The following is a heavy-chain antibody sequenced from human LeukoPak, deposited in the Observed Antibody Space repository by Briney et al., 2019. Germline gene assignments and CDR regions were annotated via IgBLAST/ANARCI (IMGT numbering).Heavy chain of an antibody. CDR1: GFTFSTFW. CDR3: ARGGTFVSDY. D-gene: IGHD1-1*01. J-gene: IGHJ4*02. CDR2: IKEDGSEK. V-gene: IGHV3-7*01. Sequence: GGSLRLSCAASGFTFSTFWMSWVRQAPGRGLEWVANIKEDGSEKYYVDSMKGRFTVSRDNAKNSLYLQMDSLRAEDTAVYYCARGGTFVSDYWGQGTLVTVSS.